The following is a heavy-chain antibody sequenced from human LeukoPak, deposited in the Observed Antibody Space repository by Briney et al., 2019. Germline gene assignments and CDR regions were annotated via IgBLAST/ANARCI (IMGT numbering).Heavy chain of an antibody. D-gene: IGHD2-15*01. CDR2: ISAYNGNT. CDR1: GYTFTSYG. J-gene: IGHJ5*02. V-gene: IGHV1-18*01. Sequence: ASVKVSCKASGYTFTSYGISWVRQAPGQGLEWMGWISAYNGNTNYAQKFQGRVTITTDESTSTAYMELSSLRSEDTAVYYCARSVVVAATPTNWFDPWGQGTLVTVSS. CDR3: ARSVVVAATPTNWFDP.